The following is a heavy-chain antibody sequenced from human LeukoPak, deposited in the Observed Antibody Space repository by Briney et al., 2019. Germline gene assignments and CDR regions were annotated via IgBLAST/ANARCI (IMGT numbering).Heavy chain of an antibody. J-gene: IGHJ6*02. D-gene: IGHD3-22*01. CDR1: GYTFTSYG. CDR3: ARETYYYDSSGYTYYYYGMDV. V-gene: IGHV1-18*01. Sequence: GASVKVSCKASGYTFTSYGISWVRQAPGQGLEWMGWISAYNGNTNYAQKLQGRVTMTTDTSTSTAYMELRSLRSDDTAVYYCARETYYYDSSGYTYYYYGMDVWGQGTTVTVSS. CDR2: ISAYNGNT.